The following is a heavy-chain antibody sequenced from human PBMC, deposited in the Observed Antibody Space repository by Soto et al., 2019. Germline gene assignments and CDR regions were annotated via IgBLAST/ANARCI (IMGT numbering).Heavy chain of an antibody. J-gene: IGHJ4*02. D-gene: IGHD2-21*02. CDR1: GDSIINGIYY. V-gene: IGHV4-31*03. CDR2: VHYSGTI. CDR3: VRCADRYKCGF. Sequence: QVQVQESGPGLVKPSQTLSLTCTVSGDSIINGIYYWTWIRQHPGKGLEWIGHVHYSGTIYYNPSLRSRVTMSVDTSKSQVSLELSSVTVADTAVYYCVRCADRYKCGFWGQGTLVTVSS.